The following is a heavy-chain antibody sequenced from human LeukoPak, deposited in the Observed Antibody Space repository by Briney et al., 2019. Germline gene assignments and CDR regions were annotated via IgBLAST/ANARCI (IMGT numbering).Heavy chain of an antibody. CDR3: ARGLMVRGVLFDY. CDR2: IYSGGST. V-gene: IGHV3-53*01. CDR1: GFTFSSNY. J-gene: IGHJ4*02. Sequence: GGSLRLSCAASGFTFSSNYMSWVRQAPGKGLEWVSVIYSGGSTYYAGSVKGRFTISRDNSKNTLYLQMNSLRAEDTAVYYCARGLMVRGVLFDYWGQGTLVTVSS. D-gene: IGHD3-10*01.